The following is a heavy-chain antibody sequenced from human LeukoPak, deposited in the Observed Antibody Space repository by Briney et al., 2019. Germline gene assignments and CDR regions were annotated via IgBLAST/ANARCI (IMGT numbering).Heavy chain of an antibody. J-gene: IGHJ6*02. CDR2: INQDGSEK. CDR3: AKVESSGWFTNYYYGMDV. V-gene: IGHV3-7*03. D-gene: IGHD6-19*01. Sequence: GGSLRLSCAASGFIFSNCWMNWVRQAPGKGLEWVANINQDGSEKSYVDSVKGRFTISRGNSKNTLYLQMNSLRAEDTAIYYCAKVESSGWFTNYYYGMDVWGQGTSVTVSS. CDR1: GFIFSNCW.